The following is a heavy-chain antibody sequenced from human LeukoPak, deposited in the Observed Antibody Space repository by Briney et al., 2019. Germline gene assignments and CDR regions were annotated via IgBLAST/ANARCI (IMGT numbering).Heavy chain of an antibody. CDR3: AKDSVYGGYYSIDY. D-gene: IGHD3-22*01. CDR2: ISYDGSNK. Sequence: GRSLRLSCAASGFTFSSYGMHWVRQAPGKGLEWVAVISYDGSNKYYADSVKGRFTISRDNSKNTLYLQMNSLRAEDTAVYYCAKDSVYGGYYSIDYWGQGTLVTVSS. V-gene: IGHV3-30*18. J-gene: IGHJ4*02. CDR1: GFTFSSYG.